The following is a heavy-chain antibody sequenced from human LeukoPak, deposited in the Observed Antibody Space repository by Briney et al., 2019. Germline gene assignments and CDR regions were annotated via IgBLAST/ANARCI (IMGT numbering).Heavy chain of an antibody. CDR3: AKFLSGSYDSNDAFDI. CDR1: GFTFSSYG. V-gene: IGHV3-30*18. J-gene: IGHJ3*02. Sequence: GGSLRLSCAASGFTFSSYGMHWVRQAPGKGLEWVAVISYDGSNKYYADSVKGRFTISRDNSKNTLYLQMNSLRAEDTAVYYCAKFLSGSYDSNDAFDIWGQGTMVTVSS. D-gene: IGHD1-26*01. CDR2: ISYDGSNK.